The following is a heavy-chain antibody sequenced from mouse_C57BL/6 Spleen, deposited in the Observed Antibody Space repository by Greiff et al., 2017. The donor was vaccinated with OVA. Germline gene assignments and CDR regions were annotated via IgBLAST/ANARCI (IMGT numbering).Heavy chain of an antibody. J-gene: IGHJ3*01. Sequence: VQLQQSGPELVKPGASVKIPCKASGYTFTDYNMDWVKQSHGKSLEWIGDINPTNGGTIYNQKFKGKATLTVDKSSSTAYMELRSLTSEDTAVYYCARNGNQEAWFAYWGQGTLVTVSA. CDR2: INPTNGGT. V-gene: IGHV1-18*01. CDR3: ARNGNQEAWFAY. CDR1: GYTFTDYN. D-gene: IGHD2-1*01.